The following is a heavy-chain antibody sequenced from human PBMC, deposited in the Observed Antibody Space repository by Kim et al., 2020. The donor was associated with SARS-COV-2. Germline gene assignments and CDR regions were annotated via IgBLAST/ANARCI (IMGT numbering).Heavy chain of an antibody. CDR3: ARDLSSSGWYYYYGMDV. Sequence: GGSLRLSCAASGFTFNSYGMHWVRQAPGKGLEWVAVIWYDGSNKYYADSGKGRFTISRDNSKNTLYLQMNSLRAEDTAVYYCARDLSSSGWYYYYGMDVWGQGTTVTVSS. J-gene: IGHJ6*02. CDR2: IWYDGSNK. V-gene: IGHV3-33*01. CDR1: GFTFNSYG. D-gene: IGHD6-19*01.